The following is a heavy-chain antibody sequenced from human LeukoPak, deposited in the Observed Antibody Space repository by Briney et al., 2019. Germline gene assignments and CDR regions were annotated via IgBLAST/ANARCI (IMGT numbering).Heavy chain of an antibody. J-gene: IGHJ4*02. CDR1: GFTFSSYS. CDR3: ARVGGYCSSTSCYTRD. V-gene: IGHV3-21*01. D-gene: IGHD2-2*02. CDR2: ISSSSSYI. Sequence: AGGSLTLSCAASGFTFSSYSMNWVRQAPGEGLEWVSSISSSSSYIYYADSVKGRFTISRDNAKNSLYLQMNSLRAEDTAVYYCARVGGYCSSTSCYTRDWGQGTLVTVSS.